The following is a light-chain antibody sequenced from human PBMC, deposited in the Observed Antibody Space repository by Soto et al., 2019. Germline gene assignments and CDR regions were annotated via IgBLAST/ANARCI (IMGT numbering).Light chain of an antibody. CDR1: QSVSSSY. V-gene: IGKV3-20*01. CDR2: GAS. J-gene: IGKJ4*01. CDR3: QQYGSSRLT. Sequence: EIVLTQSPGTLSLSPGERATLSCRASQSVSSSYLAWYQQKPGQAPRLLIYGASSRATGIPDRFSGSGSGTDFTLTLSRLEPEDFAVYYCQQYGSSRLTFGGGTKVEIK.